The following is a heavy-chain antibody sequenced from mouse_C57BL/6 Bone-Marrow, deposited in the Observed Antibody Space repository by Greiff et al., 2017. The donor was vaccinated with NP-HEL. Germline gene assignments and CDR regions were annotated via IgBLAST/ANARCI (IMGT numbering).Heavy chain of an antibody. CDR1: GYTFTDYY. Sequence: EVQLQQSGPELVKPGASVKISCKASGYTFTDYYMNWVKQSHGKSLEWIGDINPNNGGTSYNQKFKGKATLTVDKSSSTAYMELRSLTSEDSAVYYCAREGYYGSSYGWYFDVWGTGTTVTVSS. V-gene: IGHV1-26*01. CDR2: INPNNGGT. CDR3: AREGYYGSSYGWYFDV. D-gene: IGHD1-1*01. J-gene: IGHJ1*03.